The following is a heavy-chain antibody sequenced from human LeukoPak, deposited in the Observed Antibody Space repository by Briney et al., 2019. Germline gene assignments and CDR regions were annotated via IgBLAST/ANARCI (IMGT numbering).Heavy chain of an antibody. CDR3: ARDYGYGDGGD. D-gene: IGHD3-10*01. J-gene: IGHJ4*02. CDR1: GFTFSSYS. Sequence: GGSLRLSCAASGFTFSSYSMNWVRKAPGKGLGWVSSISSSSYIYYADSVKGRFTISRDNAKNSLYLQMNSLRAEDTAVYYCARDYGYGDGGDWGQGTLVTVSS. V-gene: IGHV3-21*01. CDR2: ISSSSYI.